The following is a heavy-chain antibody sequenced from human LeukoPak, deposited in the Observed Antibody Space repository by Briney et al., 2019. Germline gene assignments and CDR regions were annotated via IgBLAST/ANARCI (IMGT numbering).Heavy chain of an antibody. CDR1: GFTFSSYW. V-gene: IGHV3-7*03. CDR2: IKQDGSEE. D-gene: IGHD3-10*01. CDR3: AKAMVRGVKVGAFDI. Sequence: PGGSLRLSCAASGFTFSSYWMSWVRQAPGKGLEGVANIKQDGSEEYYVDSVKGRFTISRDNAKNSLYLQMNSLRAEDTALYYCAKAMVRGVKVGAFDIWGQGTMVTVSS. J-gene: IGHJ3*02.